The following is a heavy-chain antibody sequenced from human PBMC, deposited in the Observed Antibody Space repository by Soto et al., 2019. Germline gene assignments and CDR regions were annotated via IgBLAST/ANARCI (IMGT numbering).Heavy chain of an antibody. D-gene: IGHD3-3*01. V-gene: IGHV3-15*07. Sequence: GGSLRLSCAASGFTFSNAWMNWVRQAPGKGLEWVGRIKSKTDGGTTDYAAPVKGRFTISRDDSKNTLYLQMNSLKTEDTAVYYCTTTGPTYYDFWSGYYFNKPSTNDFDYWGQGTLVTVSS. CDR2: IKSKTDGGTT. CDR1: GFTFSNAW. J-gene: IGHJ4*02. CDR3: TTTGPTYYDFWSGYYFNKPSTNDFDY.